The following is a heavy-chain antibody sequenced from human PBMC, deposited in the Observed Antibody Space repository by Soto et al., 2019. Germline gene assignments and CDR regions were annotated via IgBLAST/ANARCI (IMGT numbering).Heavy chain of an antibody. J-gene: IGHJ4*02. D-gene: IGHD6-19*01. Sequence: EVQLLESGGGLVQPGGSLRLSCAASGFTFSSYAMSWVRQAPGMGLEWVSAISGSGGSTYYADSVKGRFTISRDNSKNTLYLQMNSLRAEYTAVYYCARRSSGWYFDHWGQGTLITVSS. CDR2: ISGSGGST. V-gene: IGHV3-23*01. CDR1: GFTFSSYA. CDR3: ARRSSGWYFDH.